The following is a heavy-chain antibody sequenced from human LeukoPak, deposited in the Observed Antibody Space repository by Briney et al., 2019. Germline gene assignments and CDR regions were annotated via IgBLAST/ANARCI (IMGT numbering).Heavy chain of an antibody. CDR3: ARVPLSSGYFDY. V-gene: IGHV3-23*01. Sequence: GGSLTLSCAASGFTFSSYAMSWVRQAPGKRLEWVSAISGAGGSTSYADSVKGRFTISRDNSKNTLYLQMNSLRVEDTAVYYCARVPLSSGYFDYWGQGSLVTVSS. J-gene: IGHJ4*02. CDR1: GFTFSSYA. CDR2: ISGAGGST. D-gene: IGHD3-3*01.